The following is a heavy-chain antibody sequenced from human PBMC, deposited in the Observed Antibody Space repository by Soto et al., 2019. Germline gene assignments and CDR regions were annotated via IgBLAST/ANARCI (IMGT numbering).Heavy chain of an antibody. J-gene: IGHJ4*02. Sequence: GGSLRLSCAASGFTFSSYAMIWVRQAPGKGLEWVSAISGSGGSTTYADSVKGRFTISRDNAKNTLYLQMNSLRAEDTAVYYCARDYLVVPHRVIDYWGQGTLVTVSS. V-gene: IGHV3-23*01. CDR1: GFTFSSYA. D-gene: IGHD2-2*01. CDR2: ISGSGGST. CDR3: ARDYLVVPHRVIDY.